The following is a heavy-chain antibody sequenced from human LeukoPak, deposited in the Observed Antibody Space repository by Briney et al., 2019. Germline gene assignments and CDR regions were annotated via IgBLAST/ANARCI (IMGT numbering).Heavy chain of an antibody. Sequence: SQTLSLTCTVSGGSISSGSYYWSWIRQPAGKGLEWIGRMYTSGSGSTNYSPSLKSRVTISLDTSKSQFSLELTSVTAADTAVYYCARVIYSSGSYSKAPFDYWGQGTLVTVSS. V-gene: IGHV4-61*02. J-gene: IGHJ4*02. D-gene: IGHD3-10*01. CDR2: MYTSGSGST. CDR3: ARVIYSSGSYSKAPFDY. CDR1: GGSISSGSYY.